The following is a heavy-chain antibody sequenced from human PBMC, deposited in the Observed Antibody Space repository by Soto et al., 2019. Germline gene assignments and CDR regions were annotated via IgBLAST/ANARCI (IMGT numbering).Heavy chain of an antibody. CDR3: AKDIAAGTTLESEFDY. J-gene: IGHJ4*02. CDR1: GFTFSSYA. V-gene: IGHV3-23*01. Sequence: HPGGSLRLSCAASGFTFSSYAMSWVRQAPGKGLEWVSAISGSGGSTYYADSVKGRFTISRDNSKNTLYLQMNSLRAEDTAVYYCAKDIAAGTTLESEFDYWGQGTLVTVSS. CDR2: ISGSGGST. D-gene: IGHD1-7*01.